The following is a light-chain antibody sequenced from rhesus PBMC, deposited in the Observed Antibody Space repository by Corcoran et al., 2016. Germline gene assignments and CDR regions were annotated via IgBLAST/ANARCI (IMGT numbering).Light chain of an antibody. V-gene: IGKV1-22*01. CDR2: KES. CDR3: LQYSSSPFT. J-gene: IGKJ3*01. Sequence: DIQMPQSPSSLSASVGDKVTITCRASQGISSWLAWYQQKPGTAPKHLIYKESSLQSGVPSRFSGSGSGKDFTLTISSLQPEDFATYYCLQYSSSPFTFGPGTKLDIK. CDR1: QGISSW.